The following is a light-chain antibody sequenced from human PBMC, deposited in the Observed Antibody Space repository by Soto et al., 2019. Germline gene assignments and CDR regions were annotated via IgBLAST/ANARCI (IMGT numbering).Light chain of an antibody. CDR1: QNVSSN. J-gene: IGKJ3*01. Sequence: EIVMTQSPATLSVSPGERATLSCRATQNVSSNLAWYQQNPGQAPRVLIYSASTRANGTPARFSGSGSGTEFTLTISSLQSEDFAVYYCQQYNNWPFTFGPGTKVHIK. CDR2: SAS. V-gene: IGKV3-15*01. CDR3: QQYNNWPFT.